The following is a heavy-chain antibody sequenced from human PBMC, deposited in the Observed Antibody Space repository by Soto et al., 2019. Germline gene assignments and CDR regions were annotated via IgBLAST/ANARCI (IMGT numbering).Heavy chain of an antibody. V-gene: IGHV1-69*13. Sequence: ASVKVSCKASGGTFSSYAISWVRQAPGQGLEWMGGIIPIFGTANYAQKFQGRVTITADESTSTAYMELSSLRSEDTAVYYCARSGIVLMVYAYFDYWGQGTLVTVSS. J-gene: IGHJ4*02. CDR1: GGTFSSYA. CDR2: IIPIFGTA. CDR3: ARSGIVLMVYAYFDY. D-gene: IGHD2-8*01.